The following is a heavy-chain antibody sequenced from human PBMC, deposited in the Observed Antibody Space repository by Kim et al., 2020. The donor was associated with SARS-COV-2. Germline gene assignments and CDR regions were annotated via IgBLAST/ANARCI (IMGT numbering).Heavy chain of an antibody. V-gene: IGHV3-33*06. Sequence: VKGRFTTSRENSKNTQYLQMTSLRAEDTAVYYCAKAGGYITDYFGSDLDVWGQGTPVTVSS. J-gene: IGHJ6*02. D-gene: IGHD3-3*01. CDR3: AKAGGYITDYFGSDLDV.